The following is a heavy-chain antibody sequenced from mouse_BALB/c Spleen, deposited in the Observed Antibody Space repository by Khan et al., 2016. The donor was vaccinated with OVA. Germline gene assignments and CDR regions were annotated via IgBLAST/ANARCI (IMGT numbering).Heavy chain of an antibody. CDR1: GYTFRSSW. CDR3: AGWTPYGNLCPY. J-gene: IGHJ3*01. D-gene: IGHD2-1*01. Sequence: QVQLQQSGAELMKPVASVKISCKASGYTFRSSWIEWVKQRPGHGLEWIGEIFPGTGSTYYNEQFKGKATFTADTSSITAYMQLSRLTYADYAVSYCAGWTPYGNLCPYWGQVTLVTVSA. V-gene: IGHV1-9*01. CDR2: IFPGTGST.